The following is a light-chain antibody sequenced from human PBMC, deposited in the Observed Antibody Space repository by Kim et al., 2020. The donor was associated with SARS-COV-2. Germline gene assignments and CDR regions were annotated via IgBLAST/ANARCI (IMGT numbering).Light chain of an antibody. J-gene: IGKJ1*01. Sequence: DIQMTQSPSTLSASVGDRVTITCRASQSISSWLAWYQQKPGKAPKLLIYKASSLESGVPSRFSGSGSGTDFTLTISSLQPDDFATYYCQQYNSYWRTFGQGTKVEIK. CDR1: QSISSW. CDR3: QQYNSYWRT. CDR2: KAS. V-gene: IGKV1-5*03.